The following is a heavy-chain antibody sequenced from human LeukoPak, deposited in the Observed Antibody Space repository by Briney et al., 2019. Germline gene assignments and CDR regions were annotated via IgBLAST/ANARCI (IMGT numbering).Heavy chain of an antibody. J-gene: IGHJ4*02. V-gene: IGHV3-23*01. CDR1: GFTFSSYA. D-gene: IGHD3-22*01. CDR2: ISGSGGST. CDR3: AKKATFYYDSSGYYFDY. Sequence: GGPLRLSCAASGFTFSSYAMSWVRQAPGKGLEWVSAISGSGGSTYYADSVKGRFTISRDNSKNTLYLQMNSLRAEDTAVYYCAKKATFYYDSSGYYFDYWGQGTLVTVSS.